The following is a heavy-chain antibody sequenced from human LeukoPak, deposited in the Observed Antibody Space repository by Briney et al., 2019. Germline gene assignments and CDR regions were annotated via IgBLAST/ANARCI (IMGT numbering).Heavy chain of an antibody. J-gene: IGHJ4*02. D-gene: IGHD3-10*01. CDR3: AKLWFGDPNPYFDD. Sequence: PGGSLRLSCAASGFTFSSYAMSWVRQAPGKGLEWVSAISGSGGSTYYADSVKGRFTISRDNSKNMLYLQMNSMRAEDTAVYYCAKLWFGDPNPYFDDWGQGTLVTVSS. CDR1: GFTFSSYA. CDR2: ISGSGGST. V-gene: IGHV3-23*01.